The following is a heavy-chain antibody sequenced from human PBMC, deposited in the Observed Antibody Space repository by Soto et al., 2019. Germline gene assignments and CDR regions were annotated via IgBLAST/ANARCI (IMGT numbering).Heavy chain of an antibody. CDR1: GFTFSSYG. CDR2: ISYDGNNK. CDR3: AKDWGDIEVVPGAVTEC. D-gene: IGHD2-2*01. Sequence: QVQLVESGGGVVQPGRSLRLSCAASGFTFSSYGMHWVRQAPGKGLEWVAVISYDGNNKYYADSVKGRFTISRDSSKNTLFLHRNSLRAEDTAVYYCAKDWGDIEVVPGAVTECWGQGTLVTVSS. V-gene: IGHV3-30*18. J-gene: IGHJ4*02.